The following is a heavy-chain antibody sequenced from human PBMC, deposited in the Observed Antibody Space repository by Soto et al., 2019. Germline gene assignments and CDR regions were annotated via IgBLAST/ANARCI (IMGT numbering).Heavy chain of an antibody. J-gene: IGHJ3*01. Sequence: EVQLLEPGGGLVQPGGSVRLSCTASGFTFSRFFMSWVRQTPGKGLEWVSGIGANGGDTHYPDSVEGRFIISRDNSKNTLYLQMNSLRVEDTAVYFCARDPNGDFLGAFDFWGQKTMVTVSS. D-gene: IGHD3-10*01. CDR1: GFTFSRFF. V-gene: IGHV3-23*01. CDR2: IGANGGDT. CDR3: ARDPNGDFLGAFDF.